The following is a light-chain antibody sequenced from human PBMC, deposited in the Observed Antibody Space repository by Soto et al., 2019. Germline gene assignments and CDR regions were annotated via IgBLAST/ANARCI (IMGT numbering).Light chain of an antibody. J-gene: IGKJ4*01. CDR2: DVS. V-gene: IGKV1-33*01. CDR3: QQYDIPPST. Sequence: DIQMTQSPASLSASVGDRVTISCQASQDISRYLNWYQHKPGRAPQLLINDVSSLETGVPSRFSATGSGTEFTHTINGLQPEDLATYYCQQYDIPPSTFGGGTKVAIK. CDR1: QDISRY.